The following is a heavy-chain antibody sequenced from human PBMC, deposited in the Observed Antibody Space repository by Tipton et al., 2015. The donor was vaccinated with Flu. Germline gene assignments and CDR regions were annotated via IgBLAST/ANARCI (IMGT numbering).Heavy chain of an antibody. CDR3: TRDPPGDQSYDC. D-gene: IGHD7-27*01. CDR1: GDSVSNNGAA. Sequence: GLVKPSQTLSLTCAISGDSVSNNGAAWNWIRQSPSRGLEWLGRTYYRSKYYFEYAVSVKSRITINPDTSKNQFSLQLKSVTPEDTAVYYCTRDPPGDQSYDCWGQGTLVTVSS. J-gene: IGHJ4*02. CDR2: TYYRSKYYF. V-gene: IGHV6-1*01.